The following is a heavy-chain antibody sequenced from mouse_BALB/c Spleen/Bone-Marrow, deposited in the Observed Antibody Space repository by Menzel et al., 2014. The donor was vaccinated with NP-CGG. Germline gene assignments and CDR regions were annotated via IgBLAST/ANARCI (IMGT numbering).Heavy chain of an antibody. CDR2: INPSTGYT. CDR3: ARSGGYDGFSY. D-gene: IGHD2-2*01. Sequence: QVQLKESGAGLAKPGASVKMSCKASGYTFTSYWMHWVKQRPGQGLEWIGYINPSTGYTEYNQKFKDKATLTADKSSSTAYMQLSSLTSEDSAVYYCARSGGYDGFSYWGQGTTLTVSS. CDR1: GYTFTSYW. V-gene: IGHV1-7*01. J-gene: IGHJ2*01.